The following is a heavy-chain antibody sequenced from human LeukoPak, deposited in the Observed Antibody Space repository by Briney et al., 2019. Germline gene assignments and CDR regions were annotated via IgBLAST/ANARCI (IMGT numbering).Heavy chain of an antibody. CDR1: GGSISSGDYY. V-gene: IGHV4-30-4*01. CDR2: IYYSGST. J-gene: IGHJ3*02. D-gene: IGHD2-2*01. Sequence: SETLSLTCTVSGGSISSGDYYWSWFRQPQGRGLEWFGYIYYSGSTYYNPSLKSRVTISVDTSKNQFSLKLSSVTAADTAVYYCARDGPAALDAFDIWGQGTMVTVSS. CDR3: ARDGPAALDAFDI.